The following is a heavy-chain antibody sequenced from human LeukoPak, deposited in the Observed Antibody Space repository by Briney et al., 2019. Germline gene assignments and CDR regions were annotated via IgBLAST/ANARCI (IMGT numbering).Heavy chain of an antibody. CDR1: GFTFSHYW. CDR3: VRDGGVSGYDLLDY. Sequence: GGSLRLSCAASGFTFSHYWMTWVRQAPGKGLEWVAQINRDGSEEYYMDSVKARFTISRDNAKNSVFLQMNSLRAGDTAVYYCVRDGGVSGYDLLDYWGQGTLVTISS. D-gene: IGHD5-12*01. V-gene: IGHV3-7*01. J-gene: IGHJ4*02. CDR2: INRDGSEE.